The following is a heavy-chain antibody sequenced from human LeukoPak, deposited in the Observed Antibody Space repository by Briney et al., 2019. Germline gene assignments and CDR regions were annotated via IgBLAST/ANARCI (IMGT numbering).Heavy chain of an antibody. CDR2: INSDGSAK. CDR3: ADLGTSD. D-gene: IGHD1-7*01. J-gene: IGHJ4*01. CDR1: GFRFSSQW. V-gene: IGHV3-7*01. Sequence: GGSLRLSCAVSGFRFSSQWMTWVRQAPGAGLEWVASINSDGSAKYHVDSVKGRFTISRDNAKNLVYLQMSILRAEDTAVYYCADLGTSDCGHGTLVTVSS.